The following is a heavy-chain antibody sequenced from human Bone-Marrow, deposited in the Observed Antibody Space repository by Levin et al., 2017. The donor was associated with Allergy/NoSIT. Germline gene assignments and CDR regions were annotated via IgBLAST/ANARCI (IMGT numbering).Heavy chain of an antibody. D-gene: IGHD6-6*01. V-gene: IGHV4-34*01. CDR3: ARGEYSSSIKGLSAFDI. Sequence: SETLSLTCAVYGGSFSGYYWTWIRQSPGKGLEWMGEIYHNGRTKYNPSLKSRVIISVDTSKKQFSLKLSSVTAADTAVYYCARGEYSSSIKGLSAFDIWGQGTRVTVSS. CDR2: IYHNGRT. J-gene: IGHJ3*02. CDR1: GGSFSGYY.